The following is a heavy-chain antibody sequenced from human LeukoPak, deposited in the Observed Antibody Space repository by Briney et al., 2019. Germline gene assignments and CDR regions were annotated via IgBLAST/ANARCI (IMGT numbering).Heavy chain of an antibody. CDR3: ASRDIVVVPAAIRTPHFDY. CDR1: GYSISSGYY. V-gene: IGHV4-38-2*01. D-gene: IGHD2-2*02. J-gene: IGHJ4*02. Sequence: SETLSLTCAVSGYSISSGYYWGWIRQPPGKGLEWIGSIYHSGSTYYNPSLKSRVTISVGTSKNQFSLKLSSVTAADTAVYYCASRDIVVVPAAIRTPHFDYWGQGTLVTVSS. CDR2: IYHSGST.